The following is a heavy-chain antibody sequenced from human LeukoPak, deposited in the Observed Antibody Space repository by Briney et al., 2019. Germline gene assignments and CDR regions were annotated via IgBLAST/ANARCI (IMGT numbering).Heavy chain of an antibody. CDR2: INSDGSST. D-gene: IGHD6-6*01. CDR1: GFTFSSYW. Sequence: GGSLRLSCAASGFTFSSYWMHWVRQAPGKGLVWVSRINSDGSSTSYADSVKGRFTISGDNAKNTLYLQMNSLRAEDTAVYYCAMKEYSSSSFDYWGQGTLVTVSS. CDR3: AMKEYSSSSFDY. V-gene: IGHV3-74*01. J-gene: IGHJ4*02.